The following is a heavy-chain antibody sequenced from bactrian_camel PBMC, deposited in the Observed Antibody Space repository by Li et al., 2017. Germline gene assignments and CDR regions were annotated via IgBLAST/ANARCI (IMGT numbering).Heavy chain of an antibody. D-gene: IGHD3*01. J-gene: IGHJ4*01. V-gene: IGHV3S53*01. CDR2: VDSDGST. Sequence: QLVESGGGSVQAGGSLNLTCSTSVYSYHRYCMGWFRQVPGKEREGVAAVDSDGSTNYTDSVRGRFSISVDNAKNTLYLQMNSLKPEDTAMYYCAADLAPVGWRPSSLSTCRYYYQGHGTQVTVS. CDR1: VYSYHRYC.